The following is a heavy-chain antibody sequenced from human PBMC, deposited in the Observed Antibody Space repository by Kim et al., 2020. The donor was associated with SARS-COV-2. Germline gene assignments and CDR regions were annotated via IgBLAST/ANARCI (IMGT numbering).Heavy chain of an antibody. CDR2: IYWDDDK. D-gene: IGHD2-15*01. Sequence: SGPTLVNPTQTLTLTCTFSEFSLSTSGVGVGWIRQPPGKALEWLALIYWDDDKRYSPSLKNRLTITKDTSKNQMVLTMTNMDPVDTATSYCSHRRGYCSGSSCYSIFNWFDPWGQGILVTVSS. V-gene: IGHV2-5*02. CDR3: SHRRGYCSGSSCYSIFNWFDP. J-gene: IGHJ5*02. CDR1: EFSLSTSGVG.